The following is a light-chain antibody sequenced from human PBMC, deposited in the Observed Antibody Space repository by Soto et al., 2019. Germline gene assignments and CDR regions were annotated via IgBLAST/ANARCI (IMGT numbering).Light chain of an antibody. CDR2: ASS. V-gene: IGKV1-5*01. CDR1: QSINNY. Sequence: IQLTQSPSSLSASVGDRVTITCRASQSINNYLNWYQQKSGTAPKLLIYASSSLQSGVPSRFSGGGSGTEFTLTISSLQPDDFASYYCQQYSSYLTFGQGTKVDI. J-gene: IGKJ1*01. CDR3: QQYSSYLT.